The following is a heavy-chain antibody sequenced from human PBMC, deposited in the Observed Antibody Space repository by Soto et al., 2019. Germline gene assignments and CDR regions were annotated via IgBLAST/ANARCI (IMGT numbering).Heavy chain of an antibody. CDR1: GGSFSGYY. D-gene: IGHD1-7*01. CDR2: INHRGST. J-gene: IGHJ4*02. Sequence: SETLSLTCAVYGGSFSGYYWSWIRQPPGKGLEWIGEINHRGSTNYNPSLKSRVTISVDTSKNQFSLKLSSVTAADTAVYSCARGVQVLGFLSAGTTGYFDYWGQGTLVTVSS. V-gene: IGHV4-34*01. CDR3: ARGVQVLGFLSAGTTGYFDY.